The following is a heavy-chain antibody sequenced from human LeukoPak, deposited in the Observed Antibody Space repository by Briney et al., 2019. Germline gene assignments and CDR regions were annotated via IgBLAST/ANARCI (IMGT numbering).Heavy chain of an antibody. V-gene: IGHV4-59*01. CDR2: IYYSGST. CDR3: ARDRGTYGSPYYYYMDV. D-gene: IGHD3-10*01. CDR1: GGSISSYY. J-gene: IGHJ6*03. Sequence: PSETLSLTCTVSGGSISSYYWSWIRQPPGKGLEWIGYIYYSGSTNYNPSLKSRVTISVDTSKNQISLKLSSVTAADTAVYYCARDRGTYGSPYYYYMDVWGKGTTVTVSS.